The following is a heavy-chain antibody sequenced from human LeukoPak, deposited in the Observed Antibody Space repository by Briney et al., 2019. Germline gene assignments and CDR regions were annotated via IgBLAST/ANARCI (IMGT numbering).Heavy chain of an antibody. J-gene: IGHJ5*02. V-gene: IGHV3-30*18. CDR1: GFTFSSYG. CDR3: AKDRWLTGT. Sequence: GGSLRRSCAASGFTFSSYGMHWVRQAPGKGLEWVAVISYDGSDKHYADSVKGRFTISRDNSKYTLYLQMNSLRAEDTAVYYCAKDRWLTGTWGQGTLVTVSS. CDR2: ISYDGSDK. D-gene: IGHD6-19*01.